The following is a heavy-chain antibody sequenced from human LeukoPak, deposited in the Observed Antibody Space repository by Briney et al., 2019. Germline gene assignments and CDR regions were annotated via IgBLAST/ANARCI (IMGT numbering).Heavy chain of an antibody. Sequence: SETLSLTCAVYGGSFSGYYWSWIRQPPGKGLEWIGEINHSGSTNYNPSLKSRVTISVDTSKNQFSLKLSSVTAADTAVYYCARGRYGDYWGQGTLVTVSS. CDR2: INHSGST. D-gene: IGHD3-16*01. CDR3: ARGRYGDY. V-gene: IGHV4-34*01. J-gene: IGHJ4*02. CDR1: GGSFSGYY.